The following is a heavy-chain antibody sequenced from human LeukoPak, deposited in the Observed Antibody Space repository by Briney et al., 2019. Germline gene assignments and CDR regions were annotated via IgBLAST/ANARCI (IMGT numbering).Heavy chain of an antibody. CDR1: GFTFSSYW. CDR2: IKQDGSEK. CDR3: ARDPGSITMVRGVIRGWFDP. J-gene: IGHJ5*02. D-gene: IGHD3-10*01. Sequence: PGGSLRLSCAASGFTFSSYWMHWVRQAPGKGLEWVANIKQDGSEKYYVDSVKGRFTISRDNAKNSLYLLMNSLRAEDTAVYYCARDPGSITMVRGVIRGWFDPWGQGTLVTVSS. V-gene: IGHV3-7*01.